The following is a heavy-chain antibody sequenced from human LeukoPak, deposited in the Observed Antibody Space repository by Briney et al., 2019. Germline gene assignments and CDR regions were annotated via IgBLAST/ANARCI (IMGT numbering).Heavy chain of an antibody. D-gene: IGHD2-15*01. J-gene: IGHJ6*04. CDR1: GFTFSSYA. Sequence: GGSLRLSCAASGFTFSSYAMSWVRQAPGKGLEWVSAISGSGGSTYYADSVKGRFTISRDNSKNTLYLQMNSLRAEDTAVYYCAKGGYCSGGSCYSSYYYYGMDVWGKGTTVTVSS. CDR2: ISGSGGST. V-gene: IGHV3-23*01. CDR3: AKGGYCSGGSCYSSYYYYGMDV.